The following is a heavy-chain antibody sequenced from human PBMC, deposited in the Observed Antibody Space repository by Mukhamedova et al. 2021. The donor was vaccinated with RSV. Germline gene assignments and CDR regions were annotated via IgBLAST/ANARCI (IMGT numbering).Heavy chain of an antibody. V-gene: IGHV4-39*01. CDR2: INYSGST. Sequence: GSINYSGSTYYKSSLRSRVTISVDTSKNQFSLKLSSATAADTAVYYCARHYCSSISCYKGPPYYFDYWGQGTLVTVSS. CDR3: ARHYCSSISCYKGPPYYFDY. J-gene: IGHJ4*02. D-gene: IGHD2-2*02.